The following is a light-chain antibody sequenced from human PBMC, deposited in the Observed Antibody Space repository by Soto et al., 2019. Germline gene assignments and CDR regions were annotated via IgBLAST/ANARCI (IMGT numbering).Light chain of an antibody. CDR2: GAS. CDR1: QRVSGSY. Sequence: EIVLTQSPGTLSLSPGESATLSCRASQRVSGSYLAWYQQRPGLAPRLLVYGASRRATGIPDRFRGSGSGTEVTITIIRREPEDVSVYFCQHFGISPPVTFGQGTRLEIK. CDR3: QHFGISPPVT. V-gene: IGKV3-20*01. J-gene: IGKJ5*01.